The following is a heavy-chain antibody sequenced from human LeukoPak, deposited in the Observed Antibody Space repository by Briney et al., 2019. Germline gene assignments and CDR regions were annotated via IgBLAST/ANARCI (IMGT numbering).Heavy chain of an antibody. CDR1: GFTFSSYA. Sequence: PGGSLRLSCAASGFTFSSYAMHWVRQAPGKGLEWVAVISYDGSNKYYADSVKGRFTISRDNSKNTLYLQMNSLRAEDTAVYYCARDGSYPQTYFDYWGQGTLVTVSS. CDR3: ARDGSYPQTYFDY. D-gene: IGHD1-26*01. J-gene: IGHJ4*02. CDR2: ISYDGSNK. V-gene: IGHV3-30-3*01.